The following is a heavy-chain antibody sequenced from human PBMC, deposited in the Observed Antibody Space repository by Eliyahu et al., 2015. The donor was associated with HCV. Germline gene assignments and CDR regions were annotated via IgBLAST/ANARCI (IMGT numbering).Heavy chain of an antibody. Sequence: QVQLVQSGAEVKKPGTSVKVSCKAPGYSFINYYLHWVRQAPGQGLGGMGVINPSGGTTLYAQTFQGRVTMTTDTSTSTVYMELNSLRSEDTAVYYCARERPGDFFDYWGQGTHVTVSS. D-gene: IGHD1-14*01. CDR3: ARERPGDFFDY. V-gene: IGHV1-46*01. CDR1: GYSFINYY. CDR2: INPSGGTT. J-gene: IGHJ4*02.